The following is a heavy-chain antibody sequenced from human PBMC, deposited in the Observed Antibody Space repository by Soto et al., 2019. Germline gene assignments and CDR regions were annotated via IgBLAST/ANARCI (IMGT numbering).Heavy chain of an antibody. CDR2: ISAYNGNT. Sequence: QVQLVQSGAEVKKPGASVKVSCKASGYTFTSYGISWVRQAPGQGLEWMGWISAYNGNTNYAQKLQGRVTMTTDTSTSTAYMELRSLRSDDTAVYYCARTPRALWFGERTPWFDPWGQGTLVTVSS. D-gene: IGHD3-10*01. CDR1: GYTFTSYG. CDR3: ARTPRALWFGERTPWFDP. V-gene: IGHV1-18*01. J-gene: IGHJ5*02.